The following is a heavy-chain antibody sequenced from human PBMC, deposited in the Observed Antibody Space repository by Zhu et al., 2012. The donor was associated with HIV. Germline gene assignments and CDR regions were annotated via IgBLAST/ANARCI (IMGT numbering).Heavy chain of an antibody. CDR1: GFDFSDSY. J-gene: IGHJ5*01. CDR3: ARGGWLRYIAHDS. Sequence: QVRLVESGGGLVKPGGSLRLSCAVSGFDFSDSYMGWIRQPPGKGLEWLSYIDNRGGNTYYADSIQGRFIISRDNAKNSLFLQMKSLRVEDTAVYYCARGGWLRYIAHDSWGQGTPGHRL. D-gene: IGHD5-12*01. V-gene: IGHV3-11*04. CDR2: IDNRGGNT.